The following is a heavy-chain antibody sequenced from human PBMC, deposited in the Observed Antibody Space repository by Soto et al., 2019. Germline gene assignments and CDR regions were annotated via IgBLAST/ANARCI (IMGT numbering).Heavy chain of an antibody. CDR1: EDTFRNYA. D-gene: IGHD3-22*01. CDR2: IIHIFGTA. V-gene: IGHV1-69*06. J-gene: IGHJ2*01. CDR3: ASTKYDSSAYYYWYLGL. Sequence: QVELVQSGAEVKKPGSSVKVSCQASEDTFRNYAISWVRQAPGQGLEWMGGIIHIFGTANYAQKFQGRVTITGDTCGNTVYLELSRVRSEDTAVYYCASTKYDSSAYYYWYLGLWGRGTLVTVSS.